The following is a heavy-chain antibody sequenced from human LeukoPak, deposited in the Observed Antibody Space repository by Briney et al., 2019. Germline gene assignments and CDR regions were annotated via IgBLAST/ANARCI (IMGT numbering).Heavy chain of an antibody. V-gene: IGHV4-39*01. CDR3: ARGLGSGSYYHY. CDR2: IYYSGNT. CDR1: GGSISSSSYY. J-gene: IGHJ4*02. Sequence: SSETLSLTCTVSGGSISSSSYYWGWIRQPPGKGLEWIGSIYYSGNTYYNPSLKSRVTISVDTSKNQFSLKLSSVTAADTAVYYCARGLGSGSYYHYWGQGTLVTVSS. D-gene: IGHD3-10*01.